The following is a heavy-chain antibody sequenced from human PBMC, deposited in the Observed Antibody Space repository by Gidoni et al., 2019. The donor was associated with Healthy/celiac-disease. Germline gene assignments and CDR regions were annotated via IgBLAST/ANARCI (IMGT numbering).Heavy chain of an antibody. Sequence: GWIRQPPGKGLEWIGSIYYSGSTYYNPSLKSRVTISVDTSKNQFSLKLSSVTAADTAVYYCARRGSSWPKELFDYWGQGTLVTVSS. D-gene: IGHD6-13*01. J-gene: IGHJ4*02. V-gene: IGHV4-39*01. CDR3: ARRGSSWPKELFDY. CDR2: IYYSGST.